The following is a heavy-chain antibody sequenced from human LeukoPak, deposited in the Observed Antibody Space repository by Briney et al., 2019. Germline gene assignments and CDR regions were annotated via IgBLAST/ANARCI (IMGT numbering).Heavy chain of an antibody. CDR1: GYTFTSYG. J-gene: IGHJ3*02. Sequence: ASVKVSCKASGYTFTSYGISWVRQAPGQGLEWMGWISAYNGNTNYAQKLQGRVTMTTDTSTSTAYMELRSLRSDDTAVYYCARIDCSGVSCYPYVAFDIWGQGTMVTVSS. D-gene: IGHD2-15*01. V-gene: IGHV1-18*04. CDR2: ISAYNGNT. CDR3: ARIDCSGVSCYPYVAFDI.